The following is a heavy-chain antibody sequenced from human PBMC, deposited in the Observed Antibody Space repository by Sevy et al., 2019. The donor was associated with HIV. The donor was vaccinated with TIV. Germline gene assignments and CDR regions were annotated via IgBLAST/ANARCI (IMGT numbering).Heavy chain of an antibody. J-gene: IGHJ4*02. CDR1: GFTFSSYA. CDR3: ARGSGTVNYFDY. D-gene: IGHD4-17*01. Sequence: GGSLRLSCAASGFTFSSYAMHWVRQAPGKGLEWVAVISSDGSNKYYADSVKGRFTISRDNSKNTLYLQMNSLRAEDTAVYYCARGSGTVNYFDYWGQGTLVTVSS. CDR2: ISSDGSNK. V-gene: IGHV3-30-3*01.